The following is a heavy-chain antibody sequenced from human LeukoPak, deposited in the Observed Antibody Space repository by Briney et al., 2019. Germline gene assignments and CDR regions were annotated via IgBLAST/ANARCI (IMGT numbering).Heavy chain of an antibody. CDR1: GFTLISSW. V-gene: IGHV3-74*01. CDR2: IDPDGSTT. J-gene: IGHJ6*02. D-gene: IGHD1-26*01. Sequence: PGGSLRLISAAAGFTLISSWMHWVRQAPGEGLVWVSRIDPDGSTTNYADSVKGRFTTSRDNAKNTVYLQMNSLRAEDTALYYCTRVEAGRASLSYVWGQATTVTVSS. CDR3: TRVEAGRASLSYV.